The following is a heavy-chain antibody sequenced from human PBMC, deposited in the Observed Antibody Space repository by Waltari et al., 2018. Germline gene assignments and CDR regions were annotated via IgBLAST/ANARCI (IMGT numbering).Heavy chain of an antibody. CDR3: ATALGDSSSASRPFDF. CDR1: GYTFSDYY. V-gene: IGHV1-69-2*01. CDR2: VEREDGET. Sequence: EVQLLQSGAELKEPGTTVRISCTVSGYTFSDYYIHWVQQAPGKGLRWMGLVEREDGETLYADNFQGRVNISADTSTDTAFMELSSLRSEDTAVFYCATALGDSSSASRPFDFWGQGTMITVSS. D-gene: IGHD6-19*01. J-gene: IGHJ3*01.